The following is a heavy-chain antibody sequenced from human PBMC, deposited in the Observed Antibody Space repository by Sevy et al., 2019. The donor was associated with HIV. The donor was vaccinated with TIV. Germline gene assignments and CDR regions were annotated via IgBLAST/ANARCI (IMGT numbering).Heavy chain of an antibody. D-gene: IGHD2-15*01. CDR3: GRDESTHCSGGSCHGDS. CDR1: GYTFTGYC. CDR2: INPDRGGK. J-gene: IGHJ4*02. V-gene: IGHV1-2*02. Sequence: ASVKVSCKASGYTFTGYCMHWVRQAPGQGLEWMGGINPDRGGKNYAQKFQGRVTITRDTSISTAHMVRSRLRSDDTAVYYCGRDESTHCSGGSCHGDSWGQGTLVTVSS.